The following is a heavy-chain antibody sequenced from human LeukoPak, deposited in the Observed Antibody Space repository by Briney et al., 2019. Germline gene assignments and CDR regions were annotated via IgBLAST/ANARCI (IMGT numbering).Heavy chain of an antibody. CDR3: ARAGITVAGTLDY. CDR1: GFTFSSYG. J-gene: IGHJ4*02. CDR2: IWYGGSNK. D-gene: IGHD6-19*01. Sequence: GGSLRLSCAASGFTFSSYGMHWVRQAPGKGLEWVAVIWYGGSNKYYADSVKGRFTISRDNSKNSLHLQMNSLRAEDTALYYCARAGITVAGTLDYWGQGTLVTVSS. V-gene: IGHV3-33*08.